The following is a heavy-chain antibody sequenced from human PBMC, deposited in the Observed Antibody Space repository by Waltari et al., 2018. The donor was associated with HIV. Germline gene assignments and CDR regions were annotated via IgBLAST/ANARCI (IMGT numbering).Heavy chain of an antibody. CDR2: VVPFFATT. CDR1: GGTFSTFA. J-gene: IGHJ4*02. Sequence: QVQLVQSGAEVKKRRSSVKVSCKSSGGTFSTFAINGVRQAPGQGLEWMGGVVPFFATTTYARKFQGRVTISATASTGTAYMELRSLTTDDTAVYYCARSLLTPYYFDSWGQGTLVTVSS. CDR3: ARSLLTPYYFDS. D-gene: IGHD2-21*02. V-gene: IGHV1-69*12.